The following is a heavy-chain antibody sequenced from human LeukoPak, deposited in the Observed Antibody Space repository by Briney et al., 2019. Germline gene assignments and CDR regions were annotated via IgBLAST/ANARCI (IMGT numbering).Heavy chain of an antibody. CDR1: GGSFSGYY. J-gene: IGHJ4*02. V-gene: IGHV4-34*01. Sequence: ASGTLSLTGAAYGGSFSGYYWSWICQPPGKELEWIGEINHSGSTNYNPSLKSRVTISVDTSKNQFSLKLSSVTAADTAVYYCARGGGIAAAEDYWGQGTLVTVSS. D-gene: IGHD6-13*01. CDR2: INHSGST. CDR3: ARGGGIAAAEDY.